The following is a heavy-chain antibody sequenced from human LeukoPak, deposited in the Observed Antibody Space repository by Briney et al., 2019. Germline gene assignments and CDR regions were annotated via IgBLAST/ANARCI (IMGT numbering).Heavy chain of an antibody. V-gene: IGHV1-69*06. CDR2: IIPIFGTA. J-gene: IGHJ4*02. CDR1: GYTLTSYG. CDR3: ARGPKPYCSGGSCYFSY. D-gene: IGHD2-15*01. Sequence: SVKVSCKASGYTLTSYGISWVRQAPAQGLEWMGGIIPIFGTANYAQTFQGRVTITADKSTSTAYMELSSLRSEDTAVYYCARGPKPYCSGGSCYFSYWGQGTLVTVSS.